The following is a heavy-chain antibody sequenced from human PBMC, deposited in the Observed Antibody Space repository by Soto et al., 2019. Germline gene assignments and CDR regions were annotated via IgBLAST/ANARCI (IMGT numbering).Heavy chain of an antibody. Sequence: LLESGGGLVQPGGSLSLSCVASGLSFPNYAMTWVRQAPGKGLEWVSGIGGSGAYTYYADSVKGRFTISRDNSKNTVYLQMNSLRGEDTAVYYCAEGASSTQFLYYYCYHIDVWGKGTTVSVSS. CDR2: IGGSGAYT. D-gene: IGHD2-2*01. CDR1: GLSFPNYA. V-gene: IGHV3-23*01. J-gene: IGHJ6*03. CDR3: AEGASSTQFLYYYCYHIDV.